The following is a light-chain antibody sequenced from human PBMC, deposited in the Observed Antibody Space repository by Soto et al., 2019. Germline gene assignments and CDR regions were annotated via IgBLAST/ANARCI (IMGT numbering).Light chain of an antibody. V-gene: IGLV1-47*01. CDR2: RNN. CDR1: SSNIGSNY. Sequence: QSVLTQPPSASGTPGQRVTISCSGSSSNIGSNYVCWYQQLPGTAPKLLIYRNNERPSGVPDRFSGAKSGTSASLAIIGLRSEDEADYYCVAWDGSLSACVFGGGTKLTVL. CDR3: VAWDGSLSACV. J-gene: IGLJ3*02.